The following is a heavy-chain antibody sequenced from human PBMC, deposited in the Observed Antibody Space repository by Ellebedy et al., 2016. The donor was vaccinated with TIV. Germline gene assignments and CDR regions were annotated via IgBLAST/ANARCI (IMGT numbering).Heavy chain of an antibody. CDR1: GFTSSG. CDR2: IRSDGSNK. D-gene: IGHD3-16*01. Sequence: GGSLRLSCAASGFTSSGMHWVRQAPGKGLEWVAFIRSDGSNKYYADSVKGRFTISRDTSKNTLDLQMTRLRAGDTALYYCVKGAYPVPTVMAVWGQGTMVIVSS. J-gene: IGHJ6*02. CDR3: VKGAYPVPTVMAV. V-gene: IGHV3-30*02.